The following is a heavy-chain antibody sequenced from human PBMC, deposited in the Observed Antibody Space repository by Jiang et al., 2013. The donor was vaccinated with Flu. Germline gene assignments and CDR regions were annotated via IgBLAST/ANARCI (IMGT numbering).Heavy chain of an antibody. Sequence: LLKPSETLSLTCAVYGGSFSGYYWSWIRQPPGKGLEWIGEINHSGSTNYNPSLKSRVTISVDTSKNQFSLKLSSVTAADTAVYYCARMGKQLVRGSYFDYWGQGTLVTVSS. CDR3: ARMGKQLVRGSYFDY. J-gene: IGHJ4*02. V-gene: IGHV4-34*01. D-gene: IGHD6-13*01. CDR1: GGSFSGYY. CDR2: INHSGST.